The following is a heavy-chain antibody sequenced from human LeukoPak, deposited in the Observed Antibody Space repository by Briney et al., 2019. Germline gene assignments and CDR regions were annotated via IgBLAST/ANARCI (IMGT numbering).Heavy chain of an antibody. J-gene: IGHJ4*02. D-gene: IGHD5-24*01. CDR2: ISSSSNNM. V-gene: IGHV3-21*01. Sequence: GGSLRLSCAASGFIFSNSNMNWVRRAPGKGLEWLSSISSSSNNMYYADSVKARFTISRDNAQNLLYMQMRSLRAEDTAVFYCVSGWQNFDCWGQGTLVTVSS. CDR3: VSGWQNFDC. CDR1: GFIFSNSN.